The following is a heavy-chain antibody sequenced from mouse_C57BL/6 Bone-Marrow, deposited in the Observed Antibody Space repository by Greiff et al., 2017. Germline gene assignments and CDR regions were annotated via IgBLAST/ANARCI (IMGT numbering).Heavy chain of an antibody. V-gene: IGHV1-81*01. J-gene: IGHJ3*01. CDR3: ARYGYAGFAY. Sequence: QVQLQQSGAELARPGASVKLSCKASGYTFTSYGISWVKQRTGQGLEWIGEIYPRSGTTYYNEKFKGKATLTADTSSSTAYMELRSLTSEDSAVYFCARYGYAGFAYWGQGTLVTVSA. D-gene: IGHD2-2*01. CDR2: IYPRSGTT. CDR1: GYTFTSYG.